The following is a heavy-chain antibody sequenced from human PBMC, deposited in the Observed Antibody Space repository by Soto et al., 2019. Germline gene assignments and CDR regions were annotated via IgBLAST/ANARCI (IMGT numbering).Heavy chain of an antibody. J-gene: IGHJ6*02. CDR1: GYTFTSYY. CDR3: ASHWGQAKRYYYYGMDV. D-gene: IGHD7-27*01. Sequence: ASVKVSCKASGYTFTSYYMHWVRQAPGQGLEWMGIINPSGGSTSYAQKFQGRVTMTRDTSTSTVYMELSSLRSEDTAVYYCASHWGQAKRYYYYGMDVWGQGTTVTVSS. CDR2: INPSGGST. V-gene: IGHV1-46*01.